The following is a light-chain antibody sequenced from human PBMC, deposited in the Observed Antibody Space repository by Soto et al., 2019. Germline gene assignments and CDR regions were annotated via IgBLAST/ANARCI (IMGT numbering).Light chain of an antibody. J-gene: IGKJ4*01. Sequence: IQLTQSPSSLSASVGDRVTITCRASQDISNYLAWYQQKPGKAPNLLIYGASSLERGVPSRFSGSGSGTDFTLTISSLQPEDFESYYCQQLNSYPLTFGGGTKVEIK. CDR2: GAS. V-gene: IGKV1-9*01. CDR3: QQLNSYPLT. CDR1: QDISNY.